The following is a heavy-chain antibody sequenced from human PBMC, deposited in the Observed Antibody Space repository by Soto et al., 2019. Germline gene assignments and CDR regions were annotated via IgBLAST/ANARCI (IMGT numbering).Heavy chain of an antibody. D-gene: IGHD3-22*01. CDR2: INHSGST. J-gene: IGHJ4*02. CDR3: ARAHYYDSSGYKNFDY. V-gene: IGHV4-34*01. CDR1: GGSFSGYY. Sequence: PSETLSLTCAVYGGSFSGYYWSWIRQPPGKGLEWIGEINHSGSTNYNPSLKSRVTISVDTSKNQFSLKLSSVTAADTAVYYCARAHYYDSSGYKNFDYWGQGTLVTVSS.